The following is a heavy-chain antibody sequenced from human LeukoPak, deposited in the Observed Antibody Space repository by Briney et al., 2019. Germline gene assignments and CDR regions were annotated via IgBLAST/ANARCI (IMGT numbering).Heavy chain of an antibody. CDR3: ARADSAVTKFDP. CDR1: GFAVIDYY. D-gene: IGHD4-17*01. V-gene: IGHV3-66*01. J-gene: IGHJ5*02. Sequence: GGSLRLSCAASGFAVIDYYMTWVRQAPGKGLEWVSVIYTGGSTYYADSVKGRFTISGDISKNMVSLQMNSLRAEDTAVYYCARADSAVTKFDPWGQGALVTVSS. CDR2: IYTGGST.